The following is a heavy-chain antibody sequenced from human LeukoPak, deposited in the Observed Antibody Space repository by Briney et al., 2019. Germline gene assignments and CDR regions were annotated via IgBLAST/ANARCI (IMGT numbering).Heavy chain of an antibody. V-gene: IGHV3-74*01. CDR1: GFTFSSYA. Sequence: GGSLRLSCAASGFTFSSYAMSWVRHAPGKGLVWVSRINSDGSSTSYADSVKGRFTISRDNAKNTLYLQMNSLRAEDTAVYYCARENADFDYWGQGTLVTVSS. CDR2: INSDGSST. J-gene: IGHJ4*02. CDR3: ARENADFDY.